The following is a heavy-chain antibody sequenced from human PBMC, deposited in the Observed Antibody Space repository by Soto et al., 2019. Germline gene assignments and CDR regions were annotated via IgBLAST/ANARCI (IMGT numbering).Heavy chain of an antibody. Sequence: EVQLVESAGGLVKPGGSLRLSCVASGFSFNEAWMNWVRQAPGQGLEWVGRIKTSACGGATNYAAPVQGRFTISRDDSKNTLYLHMNSLRTEDTAIYYCTTGSVEGIWGQGTTVIVSS. CDR2: IKTSACGGAT. D-gene: IGHD2-15*01. J-gene: IGHJ6*02. CDR1: GFSFNEAW. V-gene: IGHV3-15*07. CDR3: TTGSVEGI.